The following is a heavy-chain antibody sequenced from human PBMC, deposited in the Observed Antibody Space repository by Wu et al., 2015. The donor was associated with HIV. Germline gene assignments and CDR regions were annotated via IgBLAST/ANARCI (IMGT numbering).Heavy chain of an antibody. Sequence: QVHLVQSGAEVKKPRSSVKVSCKASGDTFSTSTFTWVRQTPGQGLQWMGGIIPIFGKAHYARRLQGKVTITADESTNTVYMELRSLKSEDTAIYYCATRGKKSPLRLSSWGQGTLVTVSS. CDR1: GDTFSTST. CDR2: IIPIFGKA. V-gene: IGHV1-69*12. CDR3: ATRGKKSPLRLSS. D-gene: IGHD2-2*01. J-gene: IGHJ4*02.